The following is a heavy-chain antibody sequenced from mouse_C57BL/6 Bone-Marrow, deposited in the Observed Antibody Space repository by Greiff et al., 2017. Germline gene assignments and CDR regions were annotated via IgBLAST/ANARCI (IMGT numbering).Heavy chain of an antibody. D-gene: IGHD2-5*01. CDR3: ARPYYSNSWYFDV. CDR2: IYPGSGST. Sequence: QVQLQQSGAELVKPGASVKMSCKASGYTFTSYWITWVKQRPGQGLEWIGEIYPGSGSTNYNEKFKSKATLTVDTSSSTAYRQLSSLTSEDSAVYYCARPYYSNSWYFDVWGTGTTVTVSS. J-gene: IGHJ1*03. CDR1: GYTFTSYW. V-gene: IGHV1-55*01.